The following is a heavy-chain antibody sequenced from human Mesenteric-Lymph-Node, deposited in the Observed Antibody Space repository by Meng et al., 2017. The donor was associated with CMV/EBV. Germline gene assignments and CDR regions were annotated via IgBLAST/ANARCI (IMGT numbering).Heavy chain of an antibody. CDR3: GREGFSYSDSEGVVYSVDL. Sequence: SCKASGYTFTNYDINWVRQAPGKGLEWVANIKEDGSETYYADSVKGRFTISRDNAENSPYLQMNSLRAEDTAVYYCGREGFSYSDSEGVVYSVDLWGHGTLVTVSS. V-gene: IGHV3-7*01. CDR1: GYTFTNYD. D-gene: IGHD4-11*01. CDR2: IKEDGSET. J-gene: IGHJ5*02.